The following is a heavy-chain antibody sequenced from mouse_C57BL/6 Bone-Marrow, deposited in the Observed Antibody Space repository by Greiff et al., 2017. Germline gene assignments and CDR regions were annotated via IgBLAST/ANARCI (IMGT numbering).Heavy chain of an antibody. CDR1: GYSITSGYY. CDR3: ARYYYGHWYFDV. CDR2: ISYDGSN. J-gene: IGHJ1*03. V-gene: IGHV3-6*01. D-gene: IGHD1-1*01. Sequence: EVQLQESGPGLVKPSQSLSLTCSVTGYSITSGYYWNWLRQFPGNKLEWMGYISYDGSNNYNPSLKNRISITRDTSKNQFFLKLNSVTTEDTATYYCARYYYGHWYFDVWGTGTTVTVSS.